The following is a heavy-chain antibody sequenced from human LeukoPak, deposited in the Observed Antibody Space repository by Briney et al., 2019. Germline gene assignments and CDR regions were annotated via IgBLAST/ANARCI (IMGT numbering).Heavy chain of an antibody. V-gene: IGHV1-69*04. J-gene: IGHJ4*02. Sequence: GASVKVSCKASGGTFSSYTISWVRQAPGQGLEWMGRIIPILGIANYAQKFQGRVTITADKSTSTAYMELSSLRSEDTAVYYCARDQVRGHSGYDWEGDFDYWGQGTLVTVSS. D-gene: IGHD5-12*01. CDR1: GGTFSSYT. CDR3: ARDQVRGHSGYDWEGDFDY. CDR2: IIPILGIA.